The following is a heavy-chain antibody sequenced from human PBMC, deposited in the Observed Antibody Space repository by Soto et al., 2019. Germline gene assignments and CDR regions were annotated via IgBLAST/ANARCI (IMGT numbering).Heavy chain of an antibody. CDR3: ARDGSALNYYYYGLDV. J-gene: IGHJ6*02. D-gene: IGHD2-15*01. CDR1: GYTFTSYA. V-gene: IGHV1-3*01. Sequence: ASVKVSCKASGYTFTSYAMHWVRQAPGQRLEWMGWINAGNGNTKYSQKFQGRVTITRDTSASTAYMELSSLRSEDTAVYYCARDGSALNYYYYGLDVWGQGTTVPVSS. CDR2: INAGNGNT.